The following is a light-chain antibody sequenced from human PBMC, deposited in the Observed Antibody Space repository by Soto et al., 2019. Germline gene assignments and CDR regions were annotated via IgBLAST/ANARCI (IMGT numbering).Light chain of an antibody. Sequence: DIVMTQSPATLSVSPGEGATLSCRASQSVHSALAWYQQRPGQTPRLLIYDASTRATGIPDRFSGSGSGTEFTLTISSLQSEDFAIYYCRKYGTWPPLTFGGGTKVEI. CDR3: RKYGTWPPLT. V-gene: IGKV3-15*01. J-gene: IGKJ4*01. CDR2: DAS. CDR1: QSVHSA.